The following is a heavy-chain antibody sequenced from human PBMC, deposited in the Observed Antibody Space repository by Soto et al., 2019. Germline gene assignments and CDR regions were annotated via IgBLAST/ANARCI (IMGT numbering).Heavy chain of an antibody. J-gene: IGHJ6*02. CDR2: ISWDGGST. CDR1: GFTFDDYT. D-gene: IGHD6-19*01. Sequence: PGGSLRLSCAASGFTFDDYTMHWVRQAPGKGLEWVSLISWDGGSTYYADSVKGRFTISRDNSKNSLYLQMNSLRTEYTALYYCANGSHSSGSNYYYYGMDVWGQGTTVTVSS. CDR3: ANGSHSSGSNYYYYGMDV. V-gene: IGHV3-43*01.